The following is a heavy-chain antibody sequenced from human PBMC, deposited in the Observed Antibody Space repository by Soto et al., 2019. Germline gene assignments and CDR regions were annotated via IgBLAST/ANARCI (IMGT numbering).Heavy chain of an antibody. D-gene: IGHD3-22*01. V-gene: IGHV1-69*06. J-gene: IGHJ5*02. CDR2: IIPIFGTA. CDR3: ARDKNYYDSSGFYWFDP. CDR1: GGTFSSYA. Sequence: QVQLVQSGAEVKKPGSSVKVSCKASGGTFSSYAISWVRQAPGQGLEWMGGIIPIFGTANYAQKFQGRVTITADKSTSTAYMELSSLRSEDTAGYYCARDKNYYDSSGFYWFDPWGQGTLVTVSS.